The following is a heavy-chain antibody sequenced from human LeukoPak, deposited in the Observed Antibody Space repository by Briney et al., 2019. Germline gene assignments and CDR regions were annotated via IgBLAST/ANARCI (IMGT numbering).Heavy chain of an antibody. CDR3: VNSRGSSWYGE. CDR2: MNPNSGNT. CDR1: GYTFTSYD. D-gene: IGHD6-13*01. V-gene: IGHV1-8*01. Sequence: ASVKVSCKASGYTFTSYDINWVRQDTGQGLEWMGWMNPNSGNTGYAQKFQGRVTMTRNTSISTAYMELSSLRSEDTAVYYCVNSRGSSWYGEWGQGTLVTVSS. J-gene: IGHJ4*02.